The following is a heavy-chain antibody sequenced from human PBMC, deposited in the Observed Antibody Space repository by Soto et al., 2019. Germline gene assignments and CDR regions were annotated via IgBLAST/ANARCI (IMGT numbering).Heavy chain of an antibody. CDR1: GYTFTSYG. V-gene: IGHV1-18*01. D-gene: IGHD4-4*01. J-gene: IGHJ6*02. CDR3: ARPGGDYSNHGYYHYYGMDV. Sequence: ASVKVSCKASGYTFTSYGISWVRQAPGQGLEWMGWISAYNGNTNYAQKLQGRVTMTTDTSTSTAYMELRSLRSDDTAVYYCARPGGDYSNHGYYHYYGMDVWGQGTTVTVSS. CDR2: ISAYNGNT.